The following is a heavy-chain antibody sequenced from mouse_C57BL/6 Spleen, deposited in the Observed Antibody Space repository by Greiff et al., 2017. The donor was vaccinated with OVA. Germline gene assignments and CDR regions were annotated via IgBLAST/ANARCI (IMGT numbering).Heavy chain of an antibody. Sequence: VQLQESGPGLVKPSQSLSLTCSVTGYSITSGYYWNWIRQFPGNKLEWMGYISYDGSNNYNPSLKNQISITRDTSKNQFFLKLNSVTTEDTATDYCATLYYDYYFDYWGQGTTLTVSA. CDR1: GYSITSGYY. CDR2: ISYDGSN. CDR3: ATLYYDYYFDY. J-gene: IGHJ2*01. V-gene: IGHV3-6*01. D-gene: IGHD2-4*01.